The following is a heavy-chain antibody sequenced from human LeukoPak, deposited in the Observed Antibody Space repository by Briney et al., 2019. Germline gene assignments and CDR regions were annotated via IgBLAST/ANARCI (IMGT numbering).Heavy chain of an antibody. CDR2: INHSGST. V-gene: IGHV4-34*01. Sequence: SETLSLTCAVYGGSFSGYYGSWIRQPPGKGLEWIGEINHSGSTNYNPSLKSRVTISVDTSKNQFSLKLSSVTAADTAVYYCARGSSYCSSTSCYAWYFDYWGQGTLVTVSS. CDR1: GGSFSGYY. CDR3: ARGSSYCSSTSCYAWYFDY. D-gene: IGHD2-2*01. J-gene: IGHJ4*02.